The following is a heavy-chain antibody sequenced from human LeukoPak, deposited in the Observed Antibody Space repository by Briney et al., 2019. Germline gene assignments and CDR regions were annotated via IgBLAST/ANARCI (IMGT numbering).Heavy chain of an antibody. V-gene: IGHV6-1*01. J-gene: IGHJ4*02. CDR1: GDSVSSNSAA. CDR2: TYYRSKWYN. D-gene: IGHD6-19*01. CDR3: AGSSGWPGYFDY. Sequence: SETLSLTCAISGDSVSSNSAAWNWIRQSPSRGLEWLGRTYYRSKWYNDYAVSVKSRITINPDTSKNQFSLQLNSVTPEDTAVYYCAGSSGWPGYFDYWGQGTLVTVSS.